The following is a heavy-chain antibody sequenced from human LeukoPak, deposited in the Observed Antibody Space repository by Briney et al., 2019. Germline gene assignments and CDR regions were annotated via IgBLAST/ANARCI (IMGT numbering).Heavy chain of an antibody. CDR2: IYHSGAT. J-gene: IGHJ4*02. D-gene: IGHD1-26*01. CDR1: VDSISSDVHS. V-gene: IGHV4-30-4*07. CDR3: VRGVGGEYFYFDR. Sequence: SQTLSLTCTVSVDSISSDVHSCSWIRQPPGNGLEWVGYIYHSGATYHNPSLKSPLSLSVDTSNNQFSLRLRSVTAADTAVYYCVRGVGGEYFYFDRWGQGALVTVSA.